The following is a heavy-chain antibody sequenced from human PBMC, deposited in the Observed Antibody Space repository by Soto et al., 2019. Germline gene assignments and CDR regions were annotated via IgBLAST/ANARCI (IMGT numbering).Heavy chain of an antibody. CDR2: INAGNGNT. V-gene: IGHV1-3*01. D-gene: IGHD2-15*01. CDR1: GYTFTSYA. J-gene: IGHJ4*02. CDR3: ARDLGGWPDY. Sequence: ASVKVSCKASGYTFTSYAMHWVRQAPGQSPEWMGWINAGNGNTQYIQKFQGRVTFTRDTSATTAYMEVSSLRSEDTAVYYCARDLGGWPDYWGQGTLVTVSS.